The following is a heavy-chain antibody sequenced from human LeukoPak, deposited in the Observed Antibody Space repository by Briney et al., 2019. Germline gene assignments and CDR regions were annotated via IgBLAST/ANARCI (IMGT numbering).Heavy chain of an antibody. CDR1: GFTFSSYG. Sequence: GGSLRLSCAASGFTFSSYGMHWVRQASGKGLEWVAVIWYDGSNKYYADSVKGRFTISRDNSKNTLYLQMNSLRAEDTAVYYCARDRGYSGYGYFDYWGQGTLVTVSS. CDR3: ARDRGYSGYGYFDY. CDR2: IWYDGSNK. D-gene: IGHD5-12*01. V-gene: IGHV3-33*01. J-gene: IGHJ4*02.